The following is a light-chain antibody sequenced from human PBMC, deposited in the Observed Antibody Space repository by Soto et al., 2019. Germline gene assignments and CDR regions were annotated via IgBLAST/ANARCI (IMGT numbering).Light chain of an antibody. CDR2: DNN. Sequence: QSVLTQPPSVSAAPGQKVTISCSGSSSNIGNNYVSWYQQLPGTAPKLLIYDNNKRPSGIPDRFSGSKSGTSATLGITGLQTGDEDDYYCGTWDSSLSAGVFGGVTKLTVL. J-gene: IGLJ2*01. V-gene: IGLV1-51*01. CDR1: SSNIGNNY. CDR3: GTWDSSLSAGV.